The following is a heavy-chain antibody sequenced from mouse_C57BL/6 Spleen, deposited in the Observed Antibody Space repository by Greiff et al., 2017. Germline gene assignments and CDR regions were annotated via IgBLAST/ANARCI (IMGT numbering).Heavy chain of an antibody. CDR2: IDPETGGT. CDR3: TINWGFAY. CDR1: GYTFTDYE. V-gene: IGHV1-15*01. Sequence: VQRVESGAELVRPGASVTLSCKASGYTFTDYEMHWVKQTPVHGLEWIGAIDPETGGTAYNQKFKGKAILTADKSSSTAYMELRSLTSEDSAVYYCTINWGFAYWGQGTLVTVSA. D-gene: IGHD4-1*01. J-gene: IGHJ3*01.